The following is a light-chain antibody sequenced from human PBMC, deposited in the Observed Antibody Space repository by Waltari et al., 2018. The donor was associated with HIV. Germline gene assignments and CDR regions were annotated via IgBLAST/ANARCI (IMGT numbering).Light chain of an antibody. CDR1: QSVSSY. V-gene: IGKV3-15*01. CDR3: QQYNNWWT. J-gene: IGKJ1*01. CDR2: DAS. Sequence: EIVMTQSPATLSVSPGERATLSCRASQSVSSYLAWYQKKTGQAPTLLSYDASTRATGIPARFSGSGSGTEFSLTISSLQSEDFALYYCQQYNNWWTFGQGTKVEIK.